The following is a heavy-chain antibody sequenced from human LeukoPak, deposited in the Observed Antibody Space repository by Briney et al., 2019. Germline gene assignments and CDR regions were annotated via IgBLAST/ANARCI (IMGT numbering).Heavy chain of an antibody. J-gene: IGHJ6*03. CDR3: ARGKPTYYDFWSGYYPPDDYYYYYMDV. CDR1: GYTFTSYG. Sequence: ASVKVSCKASGYTFTSYGISWVRQAPGQGLEWMGWISAYNGNTNYAQKLQGRVTMTTDTSTSTAYMELRSLRSDDTAVYYCARGKPTYYDFWSGYYPPDDYYYYYMDVWGKGTTVTVSS. CDR2: ISAYNGNT. D-gene: IGHD3-3*01. V-gene: IGHV1-18*01.